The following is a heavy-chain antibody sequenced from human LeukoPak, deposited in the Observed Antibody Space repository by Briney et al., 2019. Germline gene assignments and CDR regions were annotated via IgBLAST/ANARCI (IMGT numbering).Heavy chain of an antibody. CDR2: IYYSGST. Sequence: SETLSLTCTVSGGSISSYYWSWIRQPPGKGLEWIGYIYYSGSTNYNPSLKSRVTISVDTSKNQFSLKLSSVTAADTAVYYCARGVVGALSYYYYGMDVWGQGTTVTVSS. CDR3: ARGVVGALSYYYYGMDV. V-gene: IGHV4-59*01. D-gene: IGHD1-26*01. CDR1: GGSISSYY. J-gene: IGHJ6*02.